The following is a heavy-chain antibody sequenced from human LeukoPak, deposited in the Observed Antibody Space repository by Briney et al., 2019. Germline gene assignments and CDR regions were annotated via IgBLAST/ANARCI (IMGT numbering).Heavy chain of an antibody. CDR1: GFTFSSYA. D-gene: IGHD2-2*01. V-gene: IGHV3-23*01. Sequence: GGSLRLSCAASGFTFSSYAMSWVRQAPGKGLEWVSAISGSGGSTYYADSVNGRFTISRDNSKTTLYLQMNSLRAEDTAVYYCAKDSFPFIPAAENWFDPWGQGPLVTVSS. J-gene: IGHJ5*02. CDR3: AKDSFPFIPAAENWFDP. CDR2: ISGSGGST.